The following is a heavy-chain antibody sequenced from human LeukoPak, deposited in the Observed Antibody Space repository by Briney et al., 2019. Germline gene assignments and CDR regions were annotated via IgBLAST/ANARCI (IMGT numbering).Heavy chain of an antibody. V-gene: IGHV4-34*01. CDR3: ARGYYYDSSGHLDY. CDR2: ISHSGST. D-gene: IGHD3-22*01. CDR1: GGSFSGYY. Sequence: SETLSLTCAVYGGSFSGYYWSWIRQPPGKGLEWIGEISHSGSTNYNPSLKSRVTISVDTSKNQFSLKLSSVTAADTAVYYCARGYYYDSSGHLDYWGQGTLVTVSS. J-gene: IGHJ4*02.